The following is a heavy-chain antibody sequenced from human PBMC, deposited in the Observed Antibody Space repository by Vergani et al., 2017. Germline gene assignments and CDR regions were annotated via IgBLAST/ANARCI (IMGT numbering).Heavy chain of an antibody. CDR1: GYIFTDHH. CDR2: VDPEDGET. V-gene: IGHV1-69-2*01. D-gene: IGHD4-17*01. CDR3: ATPPTVTTGGMEV. J-gene: IGHJ6*02. Sequence: EVQLVQSGAEVKKPGATMKISCKVSGYIFTDHHMHWVKQAPGKGLEWMGLVDPEDGETIYAEKFKGRVTIAADTSTDTAHLELSSLRSEDTAVYYCATPPTVTTGGMEVWGQGTTVIVSS.